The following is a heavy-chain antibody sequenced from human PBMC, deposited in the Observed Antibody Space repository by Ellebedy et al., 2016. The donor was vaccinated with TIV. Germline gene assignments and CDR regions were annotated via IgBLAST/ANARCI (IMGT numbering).Heavy chain of an antibody. V-gene: IGHV3-53*01. CDR3: ARDLDFEFDP. Sequence: GESLKISXAASGFTVSSNYMSWVRQAPGKGLEWVSVIYSGGSTYYADSVKGRFTISRDNSKNTLYLQMNSLRAEDTAVYYCARDLDFEFDPWGQGTLVTVSS. CDR2: IYSGGST. J-gene: IGHJ5*02. CDR1: GFTVSSNY.